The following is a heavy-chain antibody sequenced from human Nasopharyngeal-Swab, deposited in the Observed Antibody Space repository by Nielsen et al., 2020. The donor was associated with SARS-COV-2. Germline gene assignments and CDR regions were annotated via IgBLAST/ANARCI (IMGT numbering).Heavy chain of an antibody. Sequence: SETLSLTCTVSGASITTSYWSWIRQPPGKGLEWIGYIYYSGSTNYNPSLKSRVTISVDTSKNQFSLKLSSVTAADTAVYYCARERPEIYYAYAFDIWGQGTMVTVSS. CDR3: ARERPEIYYAYAFDI. CDR2: IYYSGST. D-gene: IGHD3-10*01. CDR1: GASITTSY. J-gene: IGHJ3*02. V-gene: IGHV4-59*01.